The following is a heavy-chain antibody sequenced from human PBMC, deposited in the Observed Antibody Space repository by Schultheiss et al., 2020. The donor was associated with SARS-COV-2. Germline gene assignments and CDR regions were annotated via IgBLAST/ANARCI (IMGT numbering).Heavy chain of an antibody. CDR1: GFTFSSYE. Sequence: GGSLRLSCAASGFTFSSYEMNWVRQAPGNGLEWVSYISSSGSTIYYADSVKGRFTISRDNAKNSLYLQMNSLRAEDTAVYYCARDSSEEYYYDSSGDYYFDYWGQGTLVTVSS. V-gene: IGHV3-48*03. CDR3: ARDSSEEYYYDSSGDYYFDY. D-gene: IGHD3-22*01. CDR2: ISSSGSTI. J-gene: IGHJ4*02.